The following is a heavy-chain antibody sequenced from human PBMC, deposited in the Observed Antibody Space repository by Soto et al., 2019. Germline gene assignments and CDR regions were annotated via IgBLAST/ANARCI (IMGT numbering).Heavy chain of an antibody. CDR3: AREPYYYGSGTYYNTYYYYGMDV. V-gene: IGHV6-1*01. Sequence: SQTLSLTCAISGDSVSSNSAAWNWIRQSPSRGLEWLGRTYYRSKWYNDYAVSVKSRITINPDTSKNQFSLQLNSVTPEDTAVYYCAREPYYYGSGTYYNTYYYYGMDVWGQGTT. J-gene: IGHJ6*02. D-gene: IGHD3-10*01. CDR1: GDSVSSNSAA. CDR2: TYYRSKWYN.